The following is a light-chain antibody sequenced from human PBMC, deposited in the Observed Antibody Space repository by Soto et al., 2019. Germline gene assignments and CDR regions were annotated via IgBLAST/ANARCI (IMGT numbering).Light chain of an antibody. V-gene: IGKV1-6*01. Sequence: AIRMTQSPSSLSASVGDRVTITCRASQHIRNDLGWYQQKPGRAPKLLIYSSSTLQSGVPSRSNGSGSGTDFTLSISSLQPEDFATYYCLQDYAFPWTFGQGTNVEVK. CDR1: QHIRND. CDR2: SSS. CDR3: LQDYAFPWT. J-gene: IGKJ1*01.